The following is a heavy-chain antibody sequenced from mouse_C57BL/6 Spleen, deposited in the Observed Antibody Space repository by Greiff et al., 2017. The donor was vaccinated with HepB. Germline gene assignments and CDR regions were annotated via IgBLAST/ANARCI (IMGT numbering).Heavy chain of an antibody. V-gene: IGHV1-26*01. CDR3: ARTGVRRRAWFAY. CDR1: GYTFTDYY. D-gene: IGHD2-14*01. Sequence: EVQLQQSGPELVKPGASVKISCKASGYTFTDYYMNWVKQSHGKSLEWIGDINPNNGGTSYNQKFKGKATLTVDKSSSTAYMELRSLTSEDSAVYYCARTGVRRRAWFAYWGQGTLVTVSA. CDR2: INPNNGGT. J-gene: IGHJ3*01.